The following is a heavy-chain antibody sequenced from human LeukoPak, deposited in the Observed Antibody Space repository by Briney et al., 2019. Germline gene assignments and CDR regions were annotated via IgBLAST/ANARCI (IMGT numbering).Heavy chain of an antibody. CDR1: GFTFSNYA. V-gene: IGHV3-23*01. CDR3: AKDPLRLYTSLSGWFDP. D-gene: IGHD2-2*01. J-gene: IGHJ5*02. CDR2: INAGDFST. Sequence: GGSLRLSCAASGFTFSNYAMNWVRQAPGRRLEWVSAINAGDFSTYYADSVRGRFTISRDNYRNILYLQMNSLRAADTAVYFCAKDPLRLYTSLSGWFDPWGQGTLVTVSS.